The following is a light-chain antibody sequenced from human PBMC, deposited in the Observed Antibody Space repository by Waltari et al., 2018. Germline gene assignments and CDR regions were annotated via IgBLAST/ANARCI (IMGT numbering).Light chain of an antibody. J-gene: IGKJ4*01. CDR1: QSLVYISTNKNY. CDR3: QQYHDTPLT. Sequence: DIVLTQSPDSLAVSLGERATITCKSSQSLVYISTNKNYLAWYQQKPGQPPALLISSASTRESGVPDRFSGSESGTQFTLTIRSLQAEDVGVYYCQQYHDTPLTFGGGTRVEIK. V-gene: IGKV4-1*01. CDR2: SAS.